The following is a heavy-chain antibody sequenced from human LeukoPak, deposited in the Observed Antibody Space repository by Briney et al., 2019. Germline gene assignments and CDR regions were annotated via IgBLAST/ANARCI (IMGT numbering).Heavy chain of an antibody. D-gene: IGHD1-26*01. CDR1: GGSISTYY. Sequence: PSETLSLTCTVSGGSISTYYWNWIRQTAGRGLELVGRIYASGSANYNPSLKNRLTMSIDTSKNQFSLKLTSVTAADTAVYYCARGALGATPDVAFDIRGQGTMVTVS. CDR2: IYASGSA. J-gene: IGHJ3*02. V-gene: IGHV4-4*07. CDR3: ARGALGATPDVAFDI.